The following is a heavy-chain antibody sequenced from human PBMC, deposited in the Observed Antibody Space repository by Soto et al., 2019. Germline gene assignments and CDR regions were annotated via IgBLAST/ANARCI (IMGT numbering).Heavy chain of an antibody. D-gene: IGHD6-13*01. Sequence: GGSLRLSCAASGFTFSNYAMSWVRQAPGKGLEWVSAIVGGGDSTYYADSVKGRFTISRDNSKNTLHLQMNSLRAEDTPVYFCAKESRGIAPTVTGYWGQGTLVTVSS. V-gene: IGHV3-23*01. CDR3: AKESRGIAPTVTGY. CDR1: GFTFSNYA. J-gene: IGHJ4*02. CDR2: IVGGGDST.